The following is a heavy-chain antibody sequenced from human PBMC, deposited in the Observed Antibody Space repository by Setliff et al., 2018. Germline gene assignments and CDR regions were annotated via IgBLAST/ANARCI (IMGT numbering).Heavy chain of an antibody. J-gene: IGHJ4*02. CDR2: ISPYTGNT. Sequence: GASVKVSCKASGYTFINFGICWVRQAPGQGLEWVGWISPYTGNTYYAPRLQDRVTLTADTSTNTAYMELRSLISDDTAVYYCSRLVRFCTRTTCQRLSGDDFWGQGTLVTV. D-gene: IGHD2-8*01. CDR1: GYTFINFG. V-gene: IGHV1-18*01. CDR3: SRLVRFCTRTTCQRLSGDDF.